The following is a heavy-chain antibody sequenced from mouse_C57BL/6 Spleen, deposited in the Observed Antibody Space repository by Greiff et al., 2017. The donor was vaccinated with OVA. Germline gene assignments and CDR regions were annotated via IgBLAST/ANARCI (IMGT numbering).Heavy chain of an antibody. CDR1: GYTFTSYW. V-gene: IGHV1-64*01. J-gene: IGHJ1*03. CDR2: IHPNSGST. D-gene: IGHD1-1*01. Sequence: VKLQQPGAELVKPGASVKLSCKASGYTFTSYWMHWVKQRPGPGLEWIGMIHPNSGSTNYNEKCKSKATLTVAKSSSTASMQLSSLTSSDSAVYSCARTPITTRYFDVWGTGTTVTVSA. CDR3: ARTPITTRYFDV.